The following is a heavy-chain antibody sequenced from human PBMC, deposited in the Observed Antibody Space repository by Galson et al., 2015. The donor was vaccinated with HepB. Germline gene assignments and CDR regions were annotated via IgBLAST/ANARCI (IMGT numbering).Heavy chain of an antibody. CDR2: ISGSGGST. D-gene: IGHD1-26*01. Sequence: SLRLSCAASGFTFSSYAMSWVRQAPGKGLEWVSAISGSGGSTYYADSVKGRFTISRDNSKNTLYLQMNSLRAEDTAVYYCAKSKVWELLLPYGMDVWGQGTTVTVSS. J-gene: IGHJ6*02. CDR1: GFTFSSYA. CDR3: AKSKVWELLLPYGMDV. V-gene: IGHV3-23*01.